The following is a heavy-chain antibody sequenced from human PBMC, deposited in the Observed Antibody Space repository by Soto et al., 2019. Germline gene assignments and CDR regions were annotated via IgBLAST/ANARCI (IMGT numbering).Heavy chain of an antibody. D-gene: IGHD3-3*01. Sequence: QVQLQESGPGLVKPSQTLSLTCTVSGGSISSGGYYWSWIRQHPGKGLEWIGYIYYSGSTYYNPYIKSRVTISVDTSKNQFSLKLSSVTAADTAVYYCARDLPDDFSPPVLGYWGQGTLVTVSS. V-gene: IGHV4-31*03. CDR2: IYYSGST. CDR3: ARDLPDDFSPPVLGY. J-gene: IGHJ4*02. CDR1: GGSISSGGYY.